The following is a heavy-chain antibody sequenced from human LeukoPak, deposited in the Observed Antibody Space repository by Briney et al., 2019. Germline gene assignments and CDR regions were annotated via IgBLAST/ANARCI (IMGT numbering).Heavy chain of an antibody. CDR3: ARDGYSRDY. CDR1: GGTFSSYA. J-gene: IGHJ4*02. CDR2: IIPILGIA. Sequence: GASVKVSCKASGGTFSSYAISWVRQAPGQGLEWMGRIIPILGIANYAQKFQGRVTITADKSTSTAYMELSGLRSEDTAVYYCARDGYSRDYWGQGTLVAISS. D-gene: IGHD5-18*01. V-gene: IGHV1-69*04.